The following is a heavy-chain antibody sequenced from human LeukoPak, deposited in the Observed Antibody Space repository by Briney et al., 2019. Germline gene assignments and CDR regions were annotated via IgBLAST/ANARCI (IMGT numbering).Heavy chain of an antibody. D-gene: IGHD3-22*01. Sequence: SVKVSCKASGGTFSSYAISWVRQAPGQGLEWMGGIIPIFGTANYAQKFQGRVTITTDESTSTAYMELSSLRSEDTAVYYCATTFYDSSGYYLSYFDYWGRGTLVTVSS. V-gene: IGHV1-69*05. J-gene: IGHJ4*02. CDR3: ATTFYDSSGYYLSYFDY. CDR1: GGTFSSYA. CDR2: IIPIFGTA.